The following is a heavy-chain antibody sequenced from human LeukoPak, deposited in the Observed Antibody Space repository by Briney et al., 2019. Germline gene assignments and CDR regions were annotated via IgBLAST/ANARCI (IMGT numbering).Heavy chain of an antibody. CDR3: ARGPASITIFGVVTPYYYYYYMDV. CDR2: MNPNSGNT. D-gene: IGHD3-3*01. Sequence: ASVKVSCKASGYTFTSYDINWVRQATGQGLEWMGWMNPNSGNTGYAQKFQGRVTITRNTSISTAYMELSSLRSEDTAVYYCARGPASITIFGVVTPYYYYYYMDVWGKGTTVTVSS. V-gene: IGHV1-8*03. CDR1: GYTFTSYD. J-gene: IGHJ6*03.